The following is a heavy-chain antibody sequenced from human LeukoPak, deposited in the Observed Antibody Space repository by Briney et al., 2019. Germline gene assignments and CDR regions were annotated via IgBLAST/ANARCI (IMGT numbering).Heavy chain of an antibody. CDR1: GGSISSSRYF. Sequence: SETLSLTCTVSGGSISSSRYFWGWIRQPPGKGLEWIGSISYTGSTYYNPSLKSRVTISVDTSKNQFSLKLSSVTAADTAVYYCARDYLGAGTVGATSGYWGQGTLVTVSS. V-gene: IGHV4-39*02. J-gene: IGHJ4*02. CDR3: ARDYLGAGTVGATSGY. D-gene: IGHD1-26*01. CDR2: ISYTGST.